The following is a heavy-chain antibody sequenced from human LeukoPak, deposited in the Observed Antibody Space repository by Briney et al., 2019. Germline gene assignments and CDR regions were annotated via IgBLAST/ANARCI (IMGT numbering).Heavy chain of an antibody. J-gene: IGHJ4*02. CDR2: ISGSGGSN. V-gene: IGHV3-23*01. D-gene: IGHD3-10*01. Sequence: GGSLRLSCAASGFTFSSYAMSWVRQPPGKGLEWVSAISGSGGSNYYAAFVKGRFTFSRKNSKNMLFLQMNSLTADDPAGYYCAKVLYPLLWFGELSLFDYWGQGTLVTVSS. CDR3: AKVLYPLLWFGELSLFDY. CDR1: GFTFSSYA.